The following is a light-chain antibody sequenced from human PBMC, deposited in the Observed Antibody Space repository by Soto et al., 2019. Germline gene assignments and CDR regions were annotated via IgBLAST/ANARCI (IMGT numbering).Light chain of an antibody. V-gene: IGKV1-17*01. CDR3: LQHNSS. CDR2: AAS. J-gene: IGKJ3*01. Sequence: DIQMTQSPSSLSASVGDRVTITCRASQGIRNDLGWYQQKPGKAPKRLIYAASSLQSGVPTRFRGGGSGTVFTLTINSLQHEVFATYYCLQHNSSFGPGTKVDIK. CDR1: QGIRND.